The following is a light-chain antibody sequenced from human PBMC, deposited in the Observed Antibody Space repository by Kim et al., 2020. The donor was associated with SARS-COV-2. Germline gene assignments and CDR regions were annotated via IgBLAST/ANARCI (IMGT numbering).Light chain of an antibody. V-gene: IGKV3-15*01. CDR3: QQYNNWPPAIT. CDR1: QSISSN. Sequence: EIVMTQSPATLSVSPGERATLSCRASQSISSNLAWYQQKPGQAPRLLIYDASTRATGIPARFSGSGSGTEFTLTISSLQSEDFAVYYCQQYNNWPPAITFGQGTRLEI. CDR2: DAS. J-gene: IGKJ5*01.